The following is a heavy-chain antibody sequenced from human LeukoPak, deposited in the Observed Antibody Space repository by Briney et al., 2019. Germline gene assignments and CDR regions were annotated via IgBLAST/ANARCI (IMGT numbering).Heavy chain of an antibody. J-gene: IGHJ4*02. Sequence: GGSLRLSCAASGFTFSSYGMHWVRQAPGKGLEWVAVISYDGSNKYYADSVKGRFTISRDNSKNTLYLQMNSLRAEDTAVYYCASDYYDSSGYGPIDYWGQGTLVTVSS. D-gene: IGHD3-22*01. CDR3: ASDYYDSSGYGPIDY. V-gene: IGHV3-30*03. CDR2: ISYDGSNK. CDR1: GFTFSSYG.